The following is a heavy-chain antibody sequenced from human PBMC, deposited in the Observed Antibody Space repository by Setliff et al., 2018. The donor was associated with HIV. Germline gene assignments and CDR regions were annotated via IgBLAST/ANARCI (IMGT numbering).Heavy chain of an antibody. CDR3: ARARWEPWDGMDV. V-gene: IGHV3-9*01. J-gene: IGHJ6*02. CDR2: ISWNSYSI. Sequence: PGGSLRLSCAASGFTFDDYAMHWVRQAPGKGLEWVSGISWNSYSIGYADSVKGRFTISRDNAKNSLYLQMNSLRDEDTAVYYCARARWEPWDGMDVWGQGTTVTVSS. D-gene: IGHD1-26*01. CDR1: GFTFDDYA.